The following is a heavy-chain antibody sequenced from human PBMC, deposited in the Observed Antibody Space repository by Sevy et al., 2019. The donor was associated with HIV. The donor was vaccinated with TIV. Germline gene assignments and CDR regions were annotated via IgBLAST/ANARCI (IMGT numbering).Heavy chain of an antibody. CDR1: EFTFSSYG. D-gene: IGHD4-17*01. J-gene: IGHJ4*02. CDR2: IWFDGSNT. CDR3: ARDLEFYDNGDYGPAFMPDY. V-gene: IGHV3-33*01. Sequence: GGSLRLSCAASEFTFSSYGRHWVRQAPGKGLEWVALIWFDGSNTYYADSVKGRFTISRDIAKKTLHLQMNSLRGEDTAVYYCARDLEFYDNGDYGPAFMPDYWGQGTLVTVSS.